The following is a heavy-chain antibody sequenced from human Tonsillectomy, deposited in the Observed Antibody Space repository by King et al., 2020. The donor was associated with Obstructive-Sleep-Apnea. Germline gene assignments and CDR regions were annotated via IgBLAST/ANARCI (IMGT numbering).Heavy chain of an antibody. V-gene: IGHV3-43D*03. Sequence: VQLVESGGVVVQPGGSLRLSCAASGFTFDDYAMHWVRHAPGKGLEWVSLISWDGGSTYYADSVKGRFTISRDNSKNSLYLQMNSLRAEDTALYYCAKDYYYDSSGMTDYWGQGTLVTVSS. CDR3: AKDYYYDSSGMTDY. CDR1: GFTFDDYA. D-gene: IGHD3-22*01. J-gene: IGHJ4*02. CDR2: ISWDGGST.